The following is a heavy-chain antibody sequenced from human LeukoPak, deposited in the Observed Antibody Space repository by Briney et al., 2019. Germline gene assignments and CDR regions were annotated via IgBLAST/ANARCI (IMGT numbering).Heavy chain of an antibody. V-gene: IGHV4-34*01. CDR2: INHSGST. Sequence: KASETLSLTCAVYGGSFSGYYWSWIRQPPGKGLEWIGEINHSGSTNYNPSLKSRVTISVDTSKNQFSLKLSSVTAADTAVYYCARHSVAGGEYYYYYMDVWGKGTTVTISS. D-gene: IGHD6-19*01. CDR3: ARHSVAGGEYYYYYMDV. CDR1: GGSFSGYY. J-gene: IGHJ6*03.